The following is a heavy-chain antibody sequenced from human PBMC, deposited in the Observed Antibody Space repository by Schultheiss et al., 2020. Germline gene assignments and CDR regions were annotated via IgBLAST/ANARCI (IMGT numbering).Heavy chain of an antibody. D-gene: IGHD4-17*01. CDR1: GGSFSGYY. CDR3: ARYYGDGFFDY. J-gene: IGHJ4*02. Sequence: SETLSLTCAVYGGSFSGYYWGWIRQHPGKGLEWIGYIYYSGSTYYNPSLKSRVTISVDTSKNQFSLKLSSVTAADTAVYYCARYYGDGFFDYWGQGTLGTVAS. V-gene: IGHV4-34*01. CDR2: IYYSGST.